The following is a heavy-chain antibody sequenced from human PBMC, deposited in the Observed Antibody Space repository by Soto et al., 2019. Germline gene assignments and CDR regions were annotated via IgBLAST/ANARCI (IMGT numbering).Heavy chain of an antibody. Sequence: SETLSLTCSVLDDSISASRSYWGWSRQSPEKGVEWIGSISHDGHAYYNPPLKSRVTLFADTSRNQFSLKMKSVNVADTALYFCARQVDGYYLDGNWYDHWGQGAPVTVSS. J-gene: IGHJ5*02. V-gene: IGHV4-39*01. CDR2: ISHDGHA. CDR3: ARQVDGYYLDGNWYDH. CDR1: DDSISASRSY. D-gene: IGHD4-17*01.